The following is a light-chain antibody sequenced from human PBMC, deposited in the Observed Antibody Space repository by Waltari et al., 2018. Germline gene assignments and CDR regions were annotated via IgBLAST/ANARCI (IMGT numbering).Light chain of an antibody. Sequence: QSALTQPASVSGSPGQSITIPCTGTSSDVGCYDYVSWYQQHPGKAPKLILYDVSNRPLEVSHRFSGSKSGNTASLTISGLQADDEAEYYCGSYTSSTTLAFGTGTKVTVL. CDR3: GSYTSSTTLA. CDR2: DVS. J-gene: IGLJ1*01. CDR1: SSDVGCYDY. V-gene: IGLV2-14*03.